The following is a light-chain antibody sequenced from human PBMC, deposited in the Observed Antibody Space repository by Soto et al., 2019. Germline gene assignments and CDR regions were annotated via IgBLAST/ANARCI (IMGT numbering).Light chain of an antibody. J-gene: IGKJ1*01. V-gene: IGKV3-11*01. CDR3: QQRGT. CDR2: DAS. Sequence: EIVLTQSPATLSLSPGERATLSCRASQSVSSYLAWSQQKPGQAPRLLIYDASNRATGIPARFSGSGSGTDFTLTISSLEPEDFAVYYCQQRGTFGQGTKVEIK. CDR1: QSVSSY.